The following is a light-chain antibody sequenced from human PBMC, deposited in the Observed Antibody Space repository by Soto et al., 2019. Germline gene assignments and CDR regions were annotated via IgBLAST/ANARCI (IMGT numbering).Light chain of an antibody. CDR3: QQDGRSPLYI. J-gene: IGKJ2*01. Sequence: EIVLTQSPGTLSLSPGERATLSCRASQSISSSFLAWYQQKPGQAPRLLIYGASSRATGIPDRFSGSGSGTELTLTISRLEPEDFAVYYCQQDGRSPLYIFGQGSKLEIK. CDR1: QSISSSF. V-gene: IGKV3-20*01. CDR2: GAS.